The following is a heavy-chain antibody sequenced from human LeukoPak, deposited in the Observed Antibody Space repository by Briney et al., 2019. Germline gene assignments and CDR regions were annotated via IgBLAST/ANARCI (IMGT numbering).Heavy chain of an antibody. D-gene: IGHD3-3*01. Sequence: GGSLRLSCAASGFTFSSYGMHWVRQAPGKGLEWVSFTRPDGSNKHYGGSVQGRFTLSRDNSRNTLYLQMNSLRVEDTAMYYCAKDWSTDWSNWFDSWGPGSLVTVSS. J-gene: IGHJ5*01. CDR1: GFTFSSYG. CDR2: TRPDGSNK. CDR3: AKDWSTDWSNWFDS. V-gene: IGHV3-30*02.